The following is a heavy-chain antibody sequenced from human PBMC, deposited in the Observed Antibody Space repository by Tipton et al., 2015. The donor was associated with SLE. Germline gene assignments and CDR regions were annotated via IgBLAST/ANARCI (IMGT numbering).Heavy chain of an antibody. CDR1: GDSISSSSYY. CDR3: ARDRKYFDD. D-gene: IGHD6-6*01. CDR2: VYYTGNT. J-gene: IGHJ4*02. Sequence: TLSLTCIVSGDSISSSSYYWGWIRQPPGKGLEWVGTVYYTGNTFYNPSLKSRVTISIDTSKNQLSLKLSSVTAADTAAYYCARDRKYFDDWGQGFLVTVSS. V-gene: IGHV4-39*07.